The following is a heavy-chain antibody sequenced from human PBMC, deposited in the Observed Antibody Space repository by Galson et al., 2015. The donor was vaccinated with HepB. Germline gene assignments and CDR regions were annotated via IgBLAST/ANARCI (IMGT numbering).Heavy chain of an antibody. Sequence: PALVKPTQTLTLTCTLSGVSLSTSGVSVGWIRQPPGKALEWLATIFWNGNNDRISSLKTRLSISTDTSKSLVVLSLTNVDPADTATYFFAYRTLYTNVWWSGHYFNYWGQGTLVTVS. D-gene: IGHD6-19*01. CDR1: GVSLSTSGVS. CDR3: AYRTLYTNVWWSGHYFNY. CDR2: IFWNGNN. J-gene: IGHJ4*02. V-gene: IGHV2-5*01.